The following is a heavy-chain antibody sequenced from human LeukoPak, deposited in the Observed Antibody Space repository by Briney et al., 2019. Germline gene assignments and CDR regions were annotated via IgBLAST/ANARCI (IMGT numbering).Heavy chain of an antibody. CDR1: GFTFSNYA. V-gene: IGHV3-23*01. J-gene: IGHJ5*02. CDR3: AKDPDYYGSGWFDP. CDR2: ISASGTYT. D-gene: IGHD3-10*01. Sequence: GGSLRVSFVASGFTFSNYAMSWVRQAPGQGLEWVSDISASGTYTYYADSVKGRFTISRDNSKNTLYLQMNSLRGEDTAFYYCAKDPDYYGSGWFDPWGQGTLVTVSS.